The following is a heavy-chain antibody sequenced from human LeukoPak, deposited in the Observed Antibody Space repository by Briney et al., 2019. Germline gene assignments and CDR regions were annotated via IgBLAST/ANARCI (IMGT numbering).Heavy chain of an antibody. D-gene: IGHD2-15*01. V-gene: IGHV1-2*02. CDR2: IDPNSGGT. Sequence: ASVKVSCKTSGYTFTGYYLHWVRQAPGQGLEWMGWIDPNSGGTNSAQNFQRRVTMTRDTYISTAYMELRRLRSDDTAVYHCARAPRGYCSGGSCFDSWGQGTLVTVSS. CDR1: GYTFTGYY. CDR3: ARAPRGYCSGGSCFDS. J-gene: IGHJ4*02.